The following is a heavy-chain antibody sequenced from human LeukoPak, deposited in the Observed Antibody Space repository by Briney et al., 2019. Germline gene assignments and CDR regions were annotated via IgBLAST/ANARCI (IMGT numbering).Heavy chain of an antibody. CDR1: GGSISSSSSY. CDR2: IYYSGSS. J-gene: IGHJ4*02. CDR3: ARGGGQLWHRRYYYDSSGYGFDY. Sequence: PSETLSLTCSVSGGSISSSSSYRGWIRQPPGKGLEWIGSIYYSGSSFDNPALKSRVTISVDTSKNQFSLKLSSVTAADTAVYYCARGGGQLWHRRYYYDSSGYGFDYWGQGTLVTVSS. D-gene: IGHD3-22*01. V-gene: IGHV4-39*01.